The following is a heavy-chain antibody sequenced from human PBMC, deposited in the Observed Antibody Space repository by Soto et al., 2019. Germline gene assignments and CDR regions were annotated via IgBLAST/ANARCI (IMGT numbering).Heavy chain of an antibody. V-gene: IGHV1-2*02. CDR1: GYTFTGYY. D-gene: IGHD1-1*01. CDR3: ARVKSGTLSTIDY. CDR2: INPNSGGT. J-gene: IGHJ4*02. Sequence: ASVKVSCKASGYTFTGYYMHWVRQAPGQGLEWMGWINPNSGGTNYAQKFQGRVTMTRDTSISTAYMELSRLRSDDTAVYYCARVKSGTLSTIDYWGQGTLVTVSS.